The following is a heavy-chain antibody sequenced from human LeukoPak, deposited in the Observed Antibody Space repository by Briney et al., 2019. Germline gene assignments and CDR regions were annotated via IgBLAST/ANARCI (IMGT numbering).Heavy chain of an antibody. CDR3: AKASRGLRFVLRFLEWLSPLDFDY. CDR1: GFTFSSYA. D-gene: IGHD3-3*01. J-gene: IGHJ4*02. CDR2: ISGSGGST. Sequence: GGSLRLSCAASGFTFSSYAMSWVRQAPGKGLEWVSAISGSGGSTYYADSVKGRFTISRDNSKNTLYLQMNSLRAEDTAVYYCAKASRGLRFVLRFLEWLSPLDFDYWGQGTLVTVSS. V-gene: IGHV3-23*01.